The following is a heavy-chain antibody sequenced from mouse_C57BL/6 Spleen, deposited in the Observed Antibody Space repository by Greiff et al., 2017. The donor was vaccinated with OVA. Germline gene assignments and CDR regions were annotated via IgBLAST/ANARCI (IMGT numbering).Heavy chain of an antibody. CDR3: ARLRQTSFFDY. V-gene: IGHV1-19*01. CDR2: INPYNGGT. D-gene: IGHD2-12*01. J-gene: IGHJ2*01. Sequence: VQLQQSGPVLVKPGASVKMSCKASGYTFTDYYMNWVKQSHGKSLEWIGVINPYNGGTSYNQKFKGKATLTVDKSSSTAYMELNSLTSEDSAVYYCARLRQTSFFDYWGQGTTLTVSS. CDR1: GYTFTDYY.